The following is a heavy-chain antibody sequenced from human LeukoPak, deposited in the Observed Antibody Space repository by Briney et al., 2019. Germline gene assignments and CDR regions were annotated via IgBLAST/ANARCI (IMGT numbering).Heavy chain of an antibody. CDR3: ARDAGYSSSYYLGYFDY. V-gene: IGHV3-48*03. D-gene: IGHD6-13*01. CDR1: GFTFSSYE. J-gene: IGHJ4*02. Sequence: PGGSLRLSCAASGFTFSSYEMSWVRQAPGKGLEWVSYISSSGSTIYSTDSVKGRFTISRDNAKNSLYLQMNSLRAEDTAIYYCARDAGYSSSYYLGYFDYWGQGTLVTVSS. CDR2: ISSSGSTI.